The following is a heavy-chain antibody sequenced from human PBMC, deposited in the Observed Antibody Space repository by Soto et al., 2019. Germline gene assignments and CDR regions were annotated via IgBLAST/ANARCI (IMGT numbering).Heavy chain of an antibody. CDR2: IYNNGGT. J-gene: IGHJ3*02. CDR3: ARDHSYYYDSSGYRPYVFEI. V-gene: IGHV4-59*01. Sequence: PSETLSLTCTVSGGSISAFYWTWIRQPPGKGLEWIGYIYNNGGTNYNPSLQSRVTVSMDMPKNQFSLKLTSVTAADTAVYYCARDHSYYYDSSGYRPYVFEIWGQGTMVIVSS. CDR1: GGSISAFY. D-gene: IGHD3-22*01.